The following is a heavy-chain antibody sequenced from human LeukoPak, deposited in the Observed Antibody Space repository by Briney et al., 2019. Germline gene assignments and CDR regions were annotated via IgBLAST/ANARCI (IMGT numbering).Heavy chain of an antibody. D-gene: IGHD2-15*01. CDR1: GYILTCYV. J-gene: IGHJ4*02. CDR3: ARDRCSGGSCYTSPFDY. CDR2: INAGNGNT. V-gene: IGHV1-3*01. Sequence: ASVTVSCKASGYILTCYVMHWVRQAPGQRLEWMGWINAGNGNTKYSQKFQGRVTITRDTSASTAYMELSSLRSEDTAVYYCARDRCSGGSCYTSPFDYWGQGTLVTVSS.